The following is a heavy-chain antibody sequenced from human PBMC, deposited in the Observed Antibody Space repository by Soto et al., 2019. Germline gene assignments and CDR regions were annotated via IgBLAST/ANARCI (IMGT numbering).Heavy chain of an antibody. CDR1: GVSISSYY. CDR3: ARVGAGGSSSNHHEY. D-gene: IGHD6-6*01. V-gene: IGHV4-59*01. J-gene: IGHJ4*02. CDR2: VFYNEII. Sequence: SETLSLTCAVSGVSISSYYWSWIRQPPGKGLEWIGYVFYNEIINYSPSLKGRVTMPMEMSTNHFSLELRSVTAADTAVYFCARVGAGGSSSNHHEYWGPGALVTV.